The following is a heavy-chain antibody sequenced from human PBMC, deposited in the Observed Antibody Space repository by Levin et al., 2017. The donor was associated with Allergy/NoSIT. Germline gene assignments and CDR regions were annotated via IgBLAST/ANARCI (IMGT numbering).Heavy chain of an antibody. V-gene: IGHV3-23*01. CDR2: ISGSGGST. CDR1: GFTFSSYA. CDR3: AKGPPPPYSSSWYWVDY. Sequence: GGTLRLSCAASGFTFSSYAMSWVRQAPGKGLEWVSAISGSGGSTYYADSVKGRFTISRDNSKNTLYLQMNSLRAEDTAVYYCAKGPPPPYSSSWYWVDYWGQGTLVTVSS. D-gene: IGHD6-13*01. J-gene: IGHJ4*02.